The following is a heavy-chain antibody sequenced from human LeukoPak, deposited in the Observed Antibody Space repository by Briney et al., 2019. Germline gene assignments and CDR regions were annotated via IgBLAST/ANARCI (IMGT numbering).Heavy chain of an antibody. D-gene: IGHD3-10*01. Sequence: GGSLTLSCAASGFTFDDYGMSWVRQAPGKGLEWICGIDWNGGSTGYADSVKGRFTITRDNAKNSPYLQMNSLRADDTALYYCARESMVQGYDYWGQGTLVTVSS. CDR3: ARESMVQGYDY. CDR2: IDWNGGST. V-gene: IGHV3-20*04. J-gene: IGHJ4*02. CDR1: GFTFDDYG.